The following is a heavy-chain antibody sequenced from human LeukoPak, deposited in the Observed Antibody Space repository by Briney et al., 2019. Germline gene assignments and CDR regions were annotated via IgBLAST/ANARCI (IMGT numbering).Heavy chain of an antibody. Sequence: ASVKVSCKTSGYTFIDYDINWVRQATGQGLEWMGWMNPNSGNTGYAQKFQGRVTMTRDTSITTAYMELSSLRSDDTAVYYCVRLMSRGVIIPWARGTPVTVSS. J-gene: IGHJ5*02. CDR2: MNPNSGNT. V-gene: IGHV1-8*01. CDR3: VRLMSRGVIIP. D-gene: IGHD3-10*01. CDR1: GYTFIDYD.